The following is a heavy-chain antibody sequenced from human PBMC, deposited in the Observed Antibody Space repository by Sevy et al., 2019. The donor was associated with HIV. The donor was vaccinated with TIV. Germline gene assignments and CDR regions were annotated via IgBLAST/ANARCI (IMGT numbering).Heavy chain of an antibody. CDR3: ARDLFSGGNAVYGY. CDR1: GFTFSIYA. Sequence: GGSLRLSCAASGFTFSIYAMSWVRQAPGKGLEWVSGISGSYNSTYYADSVKGRFTISRDNSKNTLYLQMNSLRAEDTAVYYCARDLFSGGNAVYGYWGQGTLVTVSS. V-gene: IGHV3-23*01. D-gene: IGHD2-15*01. CDR2: ISGSYNST. J-gene: IGHJ4*02.